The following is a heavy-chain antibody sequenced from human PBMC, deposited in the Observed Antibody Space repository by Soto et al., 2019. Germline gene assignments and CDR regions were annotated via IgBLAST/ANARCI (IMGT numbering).Heavy chain of an antibody. Sequence: GGSLRLSCAASGFTFSSYAMHWVRQAPGKGLEWVAVISYDGSNKYYADSVKGRFTISRDNSKNTLYLQMNSLRAEDTAVYYCASRDTAMVMLAYWGQGTLVTVSS. J-gene: IGHJ4*02. V-gene: IGHV3-30-3*01. CDR3: ASRDTAMVMLAY. CDR2: ISYDGSNK. CDR1: GFTFSSYA. D-gene: IGHD5-18*01.